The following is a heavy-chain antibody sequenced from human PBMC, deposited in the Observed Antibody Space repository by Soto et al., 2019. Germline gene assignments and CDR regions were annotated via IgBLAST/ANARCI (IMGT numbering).Heavy chain of an antibody. J-gene: IGHJ6*02. CDR2: INPSGGST. CDR3: ARGGEQQLVRIYYYGMDV. V-gene: IGHV1-46*01. D-gene: IGHD6-13*01. Sequence: ASVQVSCKASGYTSTSYYMHWVRQAPGQGLEWMGIINPSGGSTSYAQKFQGRVTMTRDTSTSTVYMELSSLRSEDTAVYYCARGGEQQLVRIYYYGMDVWGQGTAVTVSS. CDR1: GYTSTSYY.